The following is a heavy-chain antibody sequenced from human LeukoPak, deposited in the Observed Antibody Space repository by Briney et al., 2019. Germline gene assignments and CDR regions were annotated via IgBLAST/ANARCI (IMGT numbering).Heavy chain of an antibody. D-gene: IGHD1-20*01. CDR1: GFTFSSYG. Sequence: GGSLRLSCAASGFTFSSYGMHWVRQAPGKGLEWVAFIRYDGSNKYYADSVKGRFSISRDNAKNSLYLQMTSLRVEDTAVYYCVREITLSGGFDPWGQGTLVTVSS. V-gene: IGHV3-30*02. CDR2: IRYDGSNK. CDR3: VREITLSGGFDP. J-gene: IGHJ5*02.